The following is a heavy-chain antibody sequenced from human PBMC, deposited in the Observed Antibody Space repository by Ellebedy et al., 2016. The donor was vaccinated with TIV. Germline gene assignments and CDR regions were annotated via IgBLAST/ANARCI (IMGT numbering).Heavy chain of an antibody. D-gene: IGHD2-8*01. CDR3: ARDTNWNFDN. V-gene: IGHV1-3*01. CDR1: GYTFSSYA. J-gene: IGHJ4*02. CDR2: IIAANGNT. Sequence: ASVKVSCXASGYTFSSYAMHWLRQAPGQRLEWMGWIIAANGNTKYSQKFQGRVTFTRDTSASTVYMELSSLRSEDTAVYYCARDTNWNFDNWGQGTLVTVSS.